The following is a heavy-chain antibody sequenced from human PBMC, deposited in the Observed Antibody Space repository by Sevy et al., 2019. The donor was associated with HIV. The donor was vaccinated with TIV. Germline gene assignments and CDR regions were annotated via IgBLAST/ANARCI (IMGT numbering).Heavy chain of an antibody. V-gene: IGHV3-7*01. Sequence: GGSLRLSCAASGFTFDDYWMQWVRQAPGQGLEWVANIRQDGNELYYADSVKGRFTISRDNAKESLFLQMINLRVEDTAIYYCARRYFDLWGQGTLVTVSS. CDR1: GFTFDDYW. J-gene: IGHJ4*02. CDR3: ARRYFDL. CDR2: IRQDGNEL.